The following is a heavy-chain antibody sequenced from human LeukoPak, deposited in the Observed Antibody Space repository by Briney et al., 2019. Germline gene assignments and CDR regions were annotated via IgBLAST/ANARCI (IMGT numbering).Heavy chain of an antibody. J-gene: IGHJ5*02. CDR3: ARAGLRLGELSLKNWFDP. CDR2: IYTSGST. CDR1: GGSISSSSYY. V-gene: IGHV4-61*02. Sequence: SETLSLTCTVSGGSISSSSYYWSWIRQPAGKGLEWIGRIYTSGSTNYNPSLKSRVTMSVDTSKNQFSLKLSSVTAADTAVYYCARAGLRLGELSLKNWFDPWGQGTLVTVSS. D-gene: IGHD3-16*02.